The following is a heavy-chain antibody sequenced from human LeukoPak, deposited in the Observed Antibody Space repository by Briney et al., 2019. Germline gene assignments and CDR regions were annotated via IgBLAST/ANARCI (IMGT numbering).Heavy chain of an antibody. D-gene: IGHD2-2*02. J-gene: IGHJ4*02. CDR2: ISSSGSTI. Sequence: GSLRLSCAASGFTFSSYAMSWVRQAPGKGLEWVSYISSSGSTIYYADSVKGRFTISRDNAKNSLYLQMNSLRAEDTAVYYCAREFTVPAAISADFVDYWGQGTLVTVSS. CDR3: AREFTVPAAISADFVDY. CDR1: GFTFSSYA. V-gene: IGHV3-48*04.